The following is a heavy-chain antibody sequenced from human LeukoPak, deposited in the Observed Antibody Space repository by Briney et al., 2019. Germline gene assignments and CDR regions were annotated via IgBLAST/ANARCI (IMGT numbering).Heavy chain of an antibody. CDR3: ARNYYFDL. V-gene: IGHV4-59*12. CDR1: GGSISSYY. Sequence: SETLSLTCTVSGGSISSYYWNWIRQPPGKGLEWIGYIYYSGSTYYNPSLKSRVTISGDTSKNQFSLRLSSVTAADTAVYYCARNYYFDLWGQGTLVTVSS. CDR2: IYYSGST. J-gene: IGHJ4*02.